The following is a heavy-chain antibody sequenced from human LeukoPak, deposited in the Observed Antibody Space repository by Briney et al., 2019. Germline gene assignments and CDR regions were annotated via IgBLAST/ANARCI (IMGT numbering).Heavy chain of an antibody. D-gene: IGHD1-7*01. CDR1: GFTFSSYS. V-gene: IGHV3-NL1*01. CDR3: AKDKGTTSFDY. J-gene: IGHJ4*02. Sequence: GGSLRLSCAASGFTFSSYSMNWVRQAPGKGLEWVSVIDRSGVTHYADSVKGRFTISRDNSKNTLYLQMNSLRAEDTAVYYCAKDKGTTSFDYWGQGTLVTVSS. CDR2: IDRSGVT.